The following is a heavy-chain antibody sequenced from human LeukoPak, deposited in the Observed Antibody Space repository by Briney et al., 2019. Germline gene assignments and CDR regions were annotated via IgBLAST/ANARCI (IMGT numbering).Heavy chain of an antibody. J-gene: IGHJ4*02. CDR3: AKDIVGGGDDY. D-gene: IGHD2-21*02. V-gene: IGHV3-7*01. CDR1: GSTFTKFW. CDR2: IQEDGKKE. Sequence: PGESLRLSCEASGSTFTKFWMSWVRQAPGKGLQWVANIQEDGKKENYVDSVRGRFTISRDNAKNSIYLQMNSLRVEDTAVYYCAKDIVGGGDDYWGQGTLVIVSS.